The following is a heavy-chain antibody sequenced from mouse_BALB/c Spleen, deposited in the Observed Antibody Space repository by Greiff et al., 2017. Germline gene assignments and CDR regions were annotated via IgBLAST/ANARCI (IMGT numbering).Heavy chain of an antibody. V-gene: IGHV5-17*02. CDR1: GFTFSSFG. Sequence: EVKLQESGGGLVQTGGSRKLSCAASGFTFSSFGMHWVRQSPEKGLEWVAYISSGSSTIYYADTVKGRFTISRDNPKNTLFLQMTSLRSEDTAMYYCARYDYDGLDYWGQGTTLTVSS. CDR3: ARYDYDGLDY. D-gene: IGHD2-4*01. CDR2: ISSGSSTI. J-gene: IGHJ2*01.